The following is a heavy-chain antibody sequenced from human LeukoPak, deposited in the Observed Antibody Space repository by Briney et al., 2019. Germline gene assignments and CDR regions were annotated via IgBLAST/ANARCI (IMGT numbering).Heavy chain of an antibody. CDR2: ISSNGGST. D-gene: IGHD4-17*01. CDR1: GFTFSNYA. V-gene: IGHV3-64*01. Sequence: PGGSLRLSCAASGFTFSNYAMHWVRQAPGKGLEYVSAISSNGGSTYYANSVKGRFTISRDNSKNTLYLQMGSLRGEDMAVYYCARGDYGDYGDYWGQGTLVTVSS. CDR3: ARGDYGDYGDY. J-gene: IGHJ4*02.